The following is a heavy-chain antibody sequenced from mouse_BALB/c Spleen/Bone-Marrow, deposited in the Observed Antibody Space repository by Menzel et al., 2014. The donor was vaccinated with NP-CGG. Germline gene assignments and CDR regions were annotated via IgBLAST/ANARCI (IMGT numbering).Heavy chain of an antibody. Sequence: QVQLQQPGAELVKPGASVKLSCKASGYTFTSYYMYWVKQRPGQGLEWIGEINPSNGGTNFNEKSKSKATLTVDKSSSTAYMQLSSLTSEDSAVYYCTRENYGFAYWGQGTLVTVSA. V-gene: IGHV1S16*01. CDR1: GYTFTSYY. CDR3: TRENYGFAY. J-gene: IGHJ3*01. CDR2: INPSNGGT. D-gene: IGHD1-1*02.